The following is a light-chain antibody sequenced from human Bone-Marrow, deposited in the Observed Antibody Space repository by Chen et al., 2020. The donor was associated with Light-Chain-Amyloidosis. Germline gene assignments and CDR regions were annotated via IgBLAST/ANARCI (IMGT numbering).Light chain of an antibody. Sequence: SYELTQPPSVSVSPGQTARITCPGEDLPTKYAYWYQQKPGQAPVLVIHRDTERPSGISERFLGASSGTTATFTISGVQAEDDADYHCQSAYSSGTYEVIFGGGTKLTVL. J-gene: IGLJ2*01. CDR1: DLPTKY. CDR2: RDT. V-gene: IGLV3-25*03. CDR3: QSAYSSGTYEVI.